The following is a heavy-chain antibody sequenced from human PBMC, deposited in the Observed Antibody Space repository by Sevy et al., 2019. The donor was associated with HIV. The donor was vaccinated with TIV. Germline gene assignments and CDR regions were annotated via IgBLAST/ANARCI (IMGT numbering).Heavy chain of an antibody. V-gene: IGHV3-7*01. CDR2: IKQDGSEK. D-gene: IGHD4-17*01. Sequence: GGSLRLSCAASGFTFSIYWMPWVRQAPGKGLEWVANIKQDGSEKYYVDSVKGRFTISRDNAKNSLYLQMNSLRADDTAVYDGACDWGDDFDDRRASYYYFYGMDVWGQGTTVTVSS. CDR3: ACDWGDDFDDRRASYYYFYGMDV. J-gene: IGHJ6*02. CDR1: GFTFSIYW.